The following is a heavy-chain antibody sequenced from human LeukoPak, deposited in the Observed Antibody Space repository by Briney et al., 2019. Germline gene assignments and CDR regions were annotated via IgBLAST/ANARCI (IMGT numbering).Heavy chain of an antibody. CDR2: IWYDGSNK. CDR3: ASPTFSPLGGGLGY. J-gene: IGHJ4*02. V-gene: IGHV3-33*01. Sequence: GGSLRLSCAASGFTFSSYGMHWVRQAPGKGLEWVAVIWYDGSNKYYADSVKGRFTISRDNSKNTLYLQMNSLRAEDTAVYYCASPTFSPLGGGLGYWGQGTLVTVSS. CDR1: GFTFSSYG. D-gene: IGHD3-16*01.